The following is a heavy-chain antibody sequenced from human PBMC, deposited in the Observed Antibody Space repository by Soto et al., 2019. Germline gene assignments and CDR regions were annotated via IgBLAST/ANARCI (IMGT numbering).Heavy chain of an antibody. CDR1: GDSISTYY. Sequence: TSETLSLTCTVSGDSISTYYWTWIRQPPGKGLEWIGCFYNSGNTNYNPSLKSRVTISVDTSNNQFSLRVNSVTAADTAVYYCASRKSSPYFDYWGQGTLVTVSS. D-gene: IGHD3-10*01. CDR3: ASRKSSPYFDY. J-gene: IGHJ4*02. V-gene: IGHV4-59*01. CDR2: FYNSGNT.